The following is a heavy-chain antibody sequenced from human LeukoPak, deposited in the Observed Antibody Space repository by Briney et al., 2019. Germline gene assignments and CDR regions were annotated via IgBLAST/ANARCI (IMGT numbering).Heavy chain of an antibody. J-gene: IGHJ4*02. Sequence: PGGALRLSCAASVFTFSSYIMSWVRQAPGEGLGWGSDISSSGGSTDYADSVKGRFTISRDNAKNSLYLQMNSLRAEDTAVYYCARLRGYSYGYGDFWGRGTLVTVSS. CDR1: VFTFSSYI. CDR2: ISSSGGST. CDR3: ARLRGYSYGYGDF. V-gene: IGHV3-48*04. D-gene: IGHD5-18*01.